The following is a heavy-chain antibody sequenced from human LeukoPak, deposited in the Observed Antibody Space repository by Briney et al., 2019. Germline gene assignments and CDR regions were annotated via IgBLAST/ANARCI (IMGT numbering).Heavy chain of an antibody. Sequence: GGSLRLSCAASGFTFSSYAMSWVRQAPGKGLEWVSAISGSGGSTYYADSVKGRFTISRDNSKNTLYLQMNSLRAEDTAVYYCAKDVDYYDSSGYYSDAFDIWGQGTMVTVSS. CDR3: AKDVDYYDSSGYYSDAFDI. CDR2: ISGSGGST. D-gene: IGHD3-22*01. V-gene: IGHV3-23*01. CDR1: GFTFSSYA. J-gene: IGHJ3*02.